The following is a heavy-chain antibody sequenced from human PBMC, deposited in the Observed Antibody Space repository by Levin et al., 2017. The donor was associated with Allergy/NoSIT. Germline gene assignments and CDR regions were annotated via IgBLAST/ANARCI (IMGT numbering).Heavy chain of an antibody. V-gene: IGHV3-15*01. Sequence: GGSLRLSCEGSGFSFNNAWMAWVRQAPGKGLEWVGRIRSQNDGGTTDYAGPVKGRFIVSRDDPKKTFYLQMNGLKIEDTAVYFCVTEKPVAGTSWDYWGQGTLVTVSS. D-gene: IGHD6-19*01. J-gene: IGHJ4*02. CDR3: VTEKPVAGTSWDY. CDR2: IRSQNDGGTT. CDR1: GFSFNNAW.